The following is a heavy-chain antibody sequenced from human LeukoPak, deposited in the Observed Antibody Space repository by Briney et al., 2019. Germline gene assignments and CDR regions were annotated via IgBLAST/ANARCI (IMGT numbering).Heavy chain of an antibody. CDR2: IKQDGSEK. V-gene: IGHV3-7*01. J-gene: IGHJ6*02. CDR3: ARNKALRGMDV. CDR1: GFTFSSYW. D-gene: IGHD5/OR15-5a*01. Sequence: GGSLRLSCAASGFTFSSYWMSWVRQAPGKGLEWVANIKQDGSEKYYVDSVKGRFTISRDNSKNTLYLQMNSLRAEDTAVYYCARNKALRGMDVWGQGTTVTVSS.